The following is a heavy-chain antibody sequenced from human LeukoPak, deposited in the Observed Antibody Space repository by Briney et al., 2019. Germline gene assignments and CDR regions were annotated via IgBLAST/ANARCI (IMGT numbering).Heavy chain of an antibody. V-gene: IGHV3-23*01. D-gene: IGHD3-10*01. CDR2: ISGSGGST. CDR1: GFTFRSYA. Sequence: PGGSLRLSCAASGFTFRSYAMSRVREAPGKGLEWDSAISGSGGSTYYADSVKGRFTISRDNSKNTLYLQMNSLRAEDTAVYYCAKDAVLLWFGELFTYFDYWGQGTLVTVSS. J-gene: IGHJ4*02. CDR3: AKDAVLLWFGELFTYFDY.